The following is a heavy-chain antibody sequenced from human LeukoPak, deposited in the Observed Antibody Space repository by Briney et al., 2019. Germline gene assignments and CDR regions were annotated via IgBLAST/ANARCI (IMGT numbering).Heavy chain of an antibody. CDR1: GFTFDDYA. V-gene: IGHV3-9*01. CDR3: AKAPGIAAASTD. Sequence: GRSLRLSCAASGFTFDDYAMHWVRQAPGKGLEWVSGISWNSGKIGYADSVKGRFTISRDNAKNSLYLQMNSLRAEDTALYYCAKAPGIAAASTDWGQGTLVTVSS. D-gene: IGHD6-25*01. CDR2: ISWNSGKI. J-gene: IGHJ4*02.